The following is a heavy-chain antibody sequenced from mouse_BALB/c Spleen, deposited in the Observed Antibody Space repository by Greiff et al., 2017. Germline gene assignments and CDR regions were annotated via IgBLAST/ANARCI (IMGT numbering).Heavy chain of an antibody. Sequence: VQLQQPGAELVRPGASVKLSCKASGYTFTSYWINWVKQRPGQGLEWIGNIYPSDSYTNYNQKFKDKATLTVDKSSSTAYMQLSSPTSEDSAVYYCTRTVWDGNYAMDYWGQGTSVTVSS. J-gene: IGHJ4*01. CDR1: GYTFTSYW. CDR3: TRTVWDGNYAMDY. V-gene: IGHV1-69*02. D-gene: IGHD2-1*01. CDR2: IYPSDSYT.